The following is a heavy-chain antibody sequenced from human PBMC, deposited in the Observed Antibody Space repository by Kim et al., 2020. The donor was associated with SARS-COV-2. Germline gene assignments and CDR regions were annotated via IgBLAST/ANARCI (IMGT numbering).Heavy chain of an antibody. CDR3: AKEQYSRSSDAFDI. Sequence: ADSVKGRFTISRDNATDSVYLQMDSLRAEDTALYYCAKEQYSRSSDAFDIWGQGTMVTVSS. J-gene: IGHJ3*02. D-gene: IGHD6-13*01. V-gene: IGHV3-9*01.